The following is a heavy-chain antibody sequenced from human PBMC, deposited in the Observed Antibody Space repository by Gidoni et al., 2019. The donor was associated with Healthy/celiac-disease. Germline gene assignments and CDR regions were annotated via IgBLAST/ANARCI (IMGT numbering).Heavy chain of an antibody. Sequence: QLQLQESGPGLVKPSQTLSLMCSVSGGPLTTSGHYGGWILPPPGKGLEWIGSMYYSGSHYYSPSLESRVTISVDMSKSHFSLKLTSVTAADTAVYYCVRVSRDFGVLTIDWGQGTLVTVSS. V-gene: IGHV4-39*07. CDR1: GGPLTTSGHY. CDR2: MYYSGSH. D-gene: IGHD3-3*01. CDR3: VRVSRDFGVLTID. J-gene: IGHJ4*02.